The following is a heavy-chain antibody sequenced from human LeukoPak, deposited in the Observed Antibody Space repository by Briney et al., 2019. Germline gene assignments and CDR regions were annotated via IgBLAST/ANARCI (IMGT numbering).Heavy chain of an antibody. CDR1: GYTFTSYD. Sequence: ASVKVSCKASGYTFTSYDINWVRQAPGQGLEWMGWMNPNSGSTGYAQKFQGRVTITRNTSISTAYMELSGLRSEDTAVYYCARGRSTGYPYYFESWGQGTLVTVSS. CDR3: ARGRSTGYPYYFES. J-gene: IGHJ4*02. D-gene: IGHD5-12*01. V-gene: IGHV1-8*03. CDR2: MNPNSGST.